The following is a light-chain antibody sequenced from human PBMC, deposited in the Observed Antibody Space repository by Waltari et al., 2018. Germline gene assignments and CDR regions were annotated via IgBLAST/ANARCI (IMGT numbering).Light chain of an antibody. V-gene: IGKV4-1*01. J-gene: IGKJ2*01. CDR2: WAS. CDR3: QQYHTTPNT. Sequence: EIVMTQSPDSLAVALGERATINCKSSQSVLKTSNNKNYLTWYQQKTGQPPKLLIYWASTRESGVPDRFSGSWSGTDFTLTISSLQAEDVAVYYCQQYHTTPNTFGQGTHLEIK. CDR1: QSVLKTSNNKNY.